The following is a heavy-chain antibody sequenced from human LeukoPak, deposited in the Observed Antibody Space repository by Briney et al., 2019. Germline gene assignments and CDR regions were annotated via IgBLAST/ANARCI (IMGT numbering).Heavy chain of an antibody. D-gene: IGHD6-19*01. CDR3: ASRNSSGFDY. Sequence: PSETLSLTCAVYGGPFSGYYWSWIRQPPGKGLEWIGEINHSGSTNYNPSLKSRVTISVDTSKNQFSLKLSSVTAADTAVYYCASRNSSGFDYWGQGTLVTVSS. CDR1: GGPFSGYY. V-gene: IGHV4-34*01. J-gene: IGHJ4*02. CDR2: INHSGST.